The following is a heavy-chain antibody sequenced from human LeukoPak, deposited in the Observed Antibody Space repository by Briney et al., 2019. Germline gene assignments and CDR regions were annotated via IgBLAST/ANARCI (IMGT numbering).Heavy chain of an antibody. Sequence: PGGSLRLSCAASGFTFSDYYMSWIRQAPGKGLEWVSYISSSGSTIYYADSVKGRFTISRDNAKNSLYLQMNSLRAEDTAVYYCAKTLGYCSGGSCYSGVIDYWGQGTLVTVSS. D-gene: IGHD2-15*01. CDR1: GFTFSDYY. J-gene: IGHJ4*02. CDR3: AKTLGYCSGGSCYSGVIDY. V-gene: IGHV3-11*01. CDR2: ISSSGSTI.